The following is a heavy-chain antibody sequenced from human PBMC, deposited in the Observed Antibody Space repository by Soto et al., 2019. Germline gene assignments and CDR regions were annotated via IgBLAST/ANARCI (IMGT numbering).Heavy chain of an antibody. D-gene: IGHD3-3*01. Sequence: QVQLVESGGGLVKPGGSLRLSCAASGFTFSDYFLTWIRQAPGKGLEWVAYIGSSSSDTNYADAVKGRFTISRDNAKNSLFLKMNNSRVDDTAVYYCARDYDFWSGYLSGHFDYWGQGTLVTVSS. CDR3: ARDYDFWSGYLSGHFDY. CDR1: GFTFSDYF. V-gene: IGHV3-11*06. J-gene: IGHJ4*02. CDR2: IGSSSSDT.